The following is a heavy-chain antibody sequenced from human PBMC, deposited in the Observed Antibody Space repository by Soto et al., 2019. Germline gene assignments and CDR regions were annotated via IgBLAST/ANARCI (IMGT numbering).Heavy chain of an antibody. V-gene: IGHV3-30*03. CDR1: GFTFSSYG. Sequence: QVQLVESGGGVVQPGRSLRLSCAASGFTFSSYGMHWVRQAPGKGLEWVAVISYDGSNKYYADSVKGRFTISRDNSKNTLYLQMNSLRAEDTAVYYCASELTLGYCTNGVCYYFDYWGQGTLVTVSS. J-gene: IGHJ4*02. CDR3: ASELTLGYCTNGVCYYFDY. CDR2: ISYDGSNK. D-gene: IGHD2-8*01.